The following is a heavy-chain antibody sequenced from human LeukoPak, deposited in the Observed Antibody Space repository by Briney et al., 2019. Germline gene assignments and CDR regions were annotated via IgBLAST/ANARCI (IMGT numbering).Heavy chain of an antibody. Sequence: GGSLRLSCVVSGFTFNRCWMNWVRQAPGKGLEWVAHINPDGRDTYYVDSVKGRFTISRDNAQNSMHLQMNSLRVEDTAVYYCTSWGDTTAEYFQRWGQGTLVTVSS. D-gene: IGHD2-21*02. CDR3: TSWGDTTAEYFQR. V-gene: IGHV3-7*01. CDR2: INPDGRDT. J-gene: IGHJ1*01. CDR1: GFTFNRCW.